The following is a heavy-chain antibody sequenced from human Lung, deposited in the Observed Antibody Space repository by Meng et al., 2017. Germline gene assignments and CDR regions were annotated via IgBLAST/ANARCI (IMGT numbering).Heavy chain of an antibody. D-gene: IGHD3-3*01. Sequence: GPGLCKPWGHLSLTGAVFVGSIGGLNWWSGVGQSPGKGLEWIGEIYNSGRTNNHPSLESRVTISLDKSQNPFYLKVKSVTAADTAVYYCVRGGQDQAYYDFWSGPFDPWGQGTLVTVSS. CDR2: IYNSGRT. V-gene: IGHV4-4*02. CDR3: VRGGQDQAYYDFWSGPFDP. CDR1: VGSIGGLNW. J-gene: IGHJ5*02.